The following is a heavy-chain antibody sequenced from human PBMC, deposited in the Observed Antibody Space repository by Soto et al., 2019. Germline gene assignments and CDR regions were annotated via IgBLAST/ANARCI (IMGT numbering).Heavy chain of an antibody. CDR1: GFTFSSYS. D-gene: IGHD2-15*01. CDR3: ARDLVVVAATPYNWFDP. CDR2: ISSSSSYI. Sequence: PGGSLRLSCAASGFTFSSYSMNWVRQAPGKGLEWVSSISSSSSYIYYADSVKGRFTISRDNAKNSLYLQMNSLRAEDTAVYYCARDLVVVAATPYNWFDPWGQGTLVTVSS. V-gene: IGHV3-21*01. J-gene: IGHJ5*02.